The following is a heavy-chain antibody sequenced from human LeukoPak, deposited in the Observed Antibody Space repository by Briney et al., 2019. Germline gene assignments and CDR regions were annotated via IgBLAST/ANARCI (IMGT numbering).Heavy chain of an antibody. Sequence: GGSLRLSCAASGFTFSDYYMSWIRQAPGKGLEWVSYISSSGSTIYYADSVKGRFTISRDNGKNSLYLQMNSLRAEDTALYYCARDTDTAMVPFDYWGQGTLVTVSS. V-gene: IGHV3-11*04. CDR2: ISSSGSTI. CDR3: ARDTDTAMVPFDY. D-gene: IGHD5-18*01. J-gene: IGHJ4*02. CDR1: GFTFSDYY.